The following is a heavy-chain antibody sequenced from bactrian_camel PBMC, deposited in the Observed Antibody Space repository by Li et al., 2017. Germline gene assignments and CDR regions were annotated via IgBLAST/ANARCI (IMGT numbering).Heavy chain of an antibody. Sequence: VESGGGSVQVGGSLRLSCVVSGYTRSRVCMGWFRQAPGKEREGVAHIDTSDDMSAYGTIYSDSVKGRFTISQDNAKRMLYLQMRILLSADTALYYCAIGQCTDDYCPMGVGPYWGQGTQVTVS. CDR1: GYTRSRVC. CDR2: IDTSDDMSAYGT. J-gene: IGHJ4*01. CDR3: AIGQCTDDYCPMGVGPY. D-gene: IGHD3*01. V-gene: IGHV3S1*01.